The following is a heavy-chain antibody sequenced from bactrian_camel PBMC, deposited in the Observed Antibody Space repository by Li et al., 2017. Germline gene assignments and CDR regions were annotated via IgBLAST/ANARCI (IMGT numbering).Heavy chain of an antibody. Sequence: YTLGWIRQVEGKGREGVAALESDGTITYNDFVEGRFTISLDKAKTTLYLQMNALQPDDTGMYYCAASARVGYYSVGRANDYQYWGQGTQVTVS. J-gene: IGHJ4*01. D-gene: IGHD5*01. CDR1: YT. V-gene: IGHV3S14*01. CDR3: AASARVGYYSVGRANDYQY. CDR2: LESDGTIT.